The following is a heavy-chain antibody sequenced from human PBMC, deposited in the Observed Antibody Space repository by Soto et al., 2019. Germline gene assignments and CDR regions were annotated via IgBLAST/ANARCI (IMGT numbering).Heavy chain of an antibody. CDR1: GFTFSSYE. CDR2: ISCRGCTI. V-gene: IGHV3-48*03. Sequence: EVQLVESGGGLVQPGGSLRLSCAASGFTFSSYEMNWVRQAPGKGLEWVSYISCRGCTIYYADSVKGRFTISRDNAKNSLYPQMNSLRAEDTAVYYCARGSYVDYLARWFAPWGQGSLVTVSS. D-gene: IGHD4-17*01. J-gene: IGHJ5*02. CDR3: ARGSYVDYLARWFAP.